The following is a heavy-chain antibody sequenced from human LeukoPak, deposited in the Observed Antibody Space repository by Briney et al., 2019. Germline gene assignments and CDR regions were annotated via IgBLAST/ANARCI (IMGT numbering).Heavy chain of an antibody. V-gene: IGHV1-69*13. D-gene: IGHD3-10*02. CDR1: GYSFTSNY. CDR2: IIPIFATA. J-gene: IGHJ1*01. Sequence: ASVKVSCKASGYSFTSNYIHWVRQAPGQGLEWMGGIIPIFATANYAQKFQGRVTITADESTSTAYMELSSLRSEDTAVYYCALTVFGAEYFQHWARAPWSPSPQ. CDR3: ALTVFGAEYFQH.